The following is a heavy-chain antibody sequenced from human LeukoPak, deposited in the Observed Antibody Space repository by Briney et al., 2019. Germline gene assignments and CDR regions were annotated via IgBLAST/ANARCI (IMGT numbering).Heavy chain of an antibody. CDR1: GFTFSSDA. CDR2: ISFDGSNK. V-gene: IGHV3-30-3*01. J-gene: IGHJ3*02. CDR3: ARDHYGGNLGRAFDI. D-gene: IGHD4-23*01. Sequence: GGSLRLSCAASGFTFSSDAMHWVRQAPGKGLEWVTIISFDGSNKYYADSVKGRFTISRDNSKNTLYLQMNSLRADDTAVYYCARDHYGGNLGRAFDIWGHGTMVTVSS.